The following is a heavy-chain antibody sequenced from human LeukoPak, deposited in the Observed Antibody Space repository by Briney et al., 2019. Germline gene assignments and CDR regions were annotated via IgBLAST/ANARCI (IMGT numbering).Heavy chain of an antibody. D-gene: IGHD2-15*01. V-gene: IGHV4-59*01. CDR2: IYYSGST. J-gene: IGHJ4*02. CDR1: GGSINY. Sequence: SETLSLTCTVSGGSINYWNWIRQPPGEGLEWIGYIYYSGSTNYNPSLKSRVTISVDTSKNQFSLKLSSVTAADTAVYYCARAASGRLFDYWGQGTLVTVSS. CDR3: ARAASGRLFDY.